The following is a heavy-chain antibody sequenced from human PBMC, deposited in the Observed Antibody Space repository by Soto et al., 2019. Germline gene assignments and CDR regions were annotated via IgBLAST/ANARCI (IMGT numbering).Heavy chain of an antibody. Sequence: GGALRLSWAASGFTFSSYGMSWVRHAPGKGVVWVSRISSGGSSRSYADTVNGRFTISRDNAKNTLYLQMISLRAEDTAVYYCARDPGIAVAGGDYFDYWGQGTLVTVSS. D-gene: IGHD6-19*01. CDR3: ARDPGIAVAGGDYFDY. V-gene: IGHV3-74*01. CDR2: ISSGGSSR. CDR1: GFTFSSYG. J-gene: IGHJ4*02.